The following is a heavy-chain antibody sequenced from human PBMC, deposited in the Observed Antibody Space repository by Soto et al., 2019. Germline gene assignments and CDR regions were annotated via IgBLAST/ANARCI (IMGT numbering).Heavy chain of an antibody. D-gene: IGHD2-2*02. CDR1: GYTFTNFG. V-gene: IGHV1-18*01. CDR2: ISAYTDDP. Sequence: QVQLLQSAAEVKKPGASVKVSCKASGYTFTNFGVTWVRQAPGQGLEWMGWISAYTDDPNYAQKFQGRVTMTIDTSTSTAYMDLRSPTSDDTAVYYCARVIPGAEAWFDPWGQGTLVTVSS. J-gene: IGHJ5*02. CDR3: ARVIPGAEAWFDP.